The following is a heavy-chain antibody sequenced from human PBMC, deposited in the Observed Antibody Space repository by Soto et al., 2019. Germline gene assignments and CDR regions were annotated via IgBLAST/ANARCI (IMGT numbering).Heavy chain of an antibody. CDR3: ARVGVGIGNHFDS. J-gene: IGHJ4*02. CDR2: IYYSGIA. CDR1: NGSISGYY. V-gene: IGHV4-59*07. D-gene: IGHD1-26*01. Sequence: SSDTLSLTCTVSNGSISGYYWTWIRQPPGKGLEWIGYIYYSGIARYNPSLESRVTLSVDASKNQLSLRLNSVTAADTAVYHCARVGVGIGNHFDSWGQGTLVTVSS.